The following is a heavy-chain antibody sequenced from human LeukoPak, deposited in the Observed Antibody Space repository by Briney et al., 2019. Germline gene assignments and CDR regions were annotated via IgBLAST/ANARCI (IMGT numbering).Heavy chain of an antibody. D-gene: IGHD6-13*01. CDR3: AKDLSGPGIAAAFDAFDI. CDR2: IKQDESEK. CDR1: GFTFSNYW. J-gene: IGHJ3*02. Sequence: GGSLRLSCVFSGFTFSNYWMSWVRQAPGKGLEWVANIKQDESEKHYVDSVKGRFTISRDNAKNSLYLQMNSLRAEDTAVYYCAKDLSGPGIAAAFDAFDIWGQGTMVTVSS. V-gene: IGHV3-7*03.